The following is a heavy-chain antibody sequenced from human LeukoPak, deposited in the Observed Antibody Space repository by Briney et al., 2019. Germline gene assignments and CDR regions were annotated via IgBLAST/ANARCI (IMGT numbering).Heavy chain of an antibody. CDR2: TSYSGST. D-gene: IGHD6-6*01. Sequence: SETLSLTCTVSGGSISNSDYYWSWIRQHPGKDLEWIGYTSYSGSTYYHPSLKSRVIISVDTSKNQFSLKLSSVTAADTAVYYCARVYTRSSAIDYWGQGTLVTVSS. J-gene: IGHJ4*02. CDR1: GGSISNSDYY. CDR3: ARVYTRSSAIDY. V-gene: IGHV4-31*03.